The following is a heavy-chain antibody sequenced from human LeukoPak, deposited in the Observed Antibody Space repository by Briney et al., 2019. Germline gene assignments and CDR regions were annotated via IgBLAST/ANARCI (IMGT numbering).Heavy chain of an antibody. Sequence: ASVKVSCKASGGTFSSYAISWVRQAPGQGLEWMGGIIPIFGTANYAQKFQGRVTITADESTSTAYMELSSLRSEDTAVYYCARGVGCSGGSCYTANWFDPWGQGTLVTVSS. J-gene: IGHJ5*02. V-gene: IGHV1-69*13. CDR1: GGTFSSYA. CDR3: ARGVGCSGGSCYTANWFDP. CDR2: IIPIFGTA. D-gene: IGHD2-15*01.